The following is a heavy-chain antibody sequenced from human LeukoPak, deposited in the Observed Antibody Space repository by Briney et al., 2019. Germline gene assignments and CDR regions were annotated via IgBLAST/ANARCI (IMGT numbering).Heavy chain of an antibody. D-gene: IGHD5-24*01. CDR3: TTIRSGN. CDR2: IYSGGST. V-gene: IGHV3-66*01. Sequence: RGSLRLSCAASGFTVSSNYMSWVRQAPGKGLEWVSVIYSGGSTYYADSVKGRFTISRDNSKNTLYLQMNSLRAEDTAVYYCTTIRSGNWGQGTLVTVSS. CDR1: GFTVSSNY. J-gene: IGHJ4*02.